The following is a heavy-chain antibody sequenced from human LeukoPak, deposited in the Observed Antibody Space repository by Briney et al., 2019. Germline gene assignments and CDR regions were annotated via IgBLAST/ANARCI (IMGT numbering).Heavy chain of an antibody. J-gene: IGHJ3*02. D-gene: IGHD2-15*01. CDR1: GGSISSYY. CDR2: IYYSGST. V-gene: IGHV4-59*01. Sequence: SETLSLTCTVSGGSISSYYWSWIRQPPGKGLEWIGYIYYSGSTNYNPSLKSRVTISVDSSKNQFSLKLSSVTAADTAVYYCARDSVAVAGDRAFDIWGHGTMVTVSS. CDR3: ARDSVAVAGDRAFDI.